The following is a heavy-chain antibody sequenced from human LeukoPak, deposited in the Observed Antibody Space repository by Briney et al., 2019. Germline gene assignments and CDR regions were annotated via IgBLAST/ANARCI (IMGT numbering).Heavy chain of an antibody. CDR2: ISSSSSYI. J-gene: IGHJ4*02. V-gene: IGHV3-21*01. Sequence: GGSLRLSCLTSGFTLSTNAMSWVRQAPGKGLEWVSSISSSSSYIYYADSVKGRFTISRDNAKNSLYLQMNSLRAEDTAVYYCARDVFLSGTSHGYWGQGTLVTVSS. D-gene: IGHD1-1*01. CDR1: GFTLSTNA. CDR3: ARDVFLSGTSHGY.